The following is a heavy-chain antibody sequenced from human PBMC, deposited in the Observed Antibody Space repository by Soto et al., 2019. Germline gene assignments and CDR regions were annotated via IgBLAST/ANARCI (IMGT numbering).Heavy chain of an antibody. D-gene: IGHD6-13*01. CDR3: ARGQERAAARHFNDAFDS. J-gene: IGHJ3*02. CDR2: IIPILGIA. V-gene: IGHV1-69*02. CDR1: GGAFSSYT. Sequence: SVKVSCKASGGAFSSYTISWVRQAPGQGLEWMGRIIPILGIANYAQKFQGRVTITADKSTSTAYMELSSLRSEDTAVYYCARGQERAAARHFNDAFDSWGKGTMVTV.